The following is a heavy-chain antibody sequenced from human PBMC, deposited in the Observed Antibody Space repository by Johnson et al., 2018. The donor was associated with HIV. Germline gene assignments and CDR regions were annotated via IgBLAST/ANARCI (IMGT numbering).Heavy chain of an antibody. CDR3: ARDSVILVDGAFDI. J-gene: IGHJ3*02. V-gene: IGHV3-66*02. CDR2: IGASGITT. Sequence: VQLVESGGGLVQPGGSLRLSCAASGFTVSSNYMSWVRQAPGKGLEWVSVIGASGITTYYADSVKGRFTISRDNSKNTLYLQMNSLRAEDTAVYYCARDSVILVDGAFDIWGQGTMVTVSS. D-gene: IGHD2-15*01. CDR1: GFTVSSNY.